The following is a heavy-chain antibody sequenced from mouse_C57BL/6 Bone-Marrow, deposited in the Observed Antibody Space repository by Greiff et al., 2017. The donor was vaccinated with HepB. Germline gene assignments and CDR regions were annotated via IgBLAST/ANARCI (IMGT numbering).Heavy chain of an antibody. CDR3: ARELRLGYYFDY. CDR1: GYTFTSYW. V-gene: IGHV1-69*01. J-gene: IGHJ2*01. CDR2: IDPSDSYT. D-gene: IGHD3-2*02. Sequence: QVQLQQPGAELVMPGASVKLSCKASGYTFTSYWMHWVKQRPGQGLEWIGEIDPSDSYTNYNQKFKGKSTLTVDKSSSTAYMQLSSLTSEDSAVYYCARELRLGYYFDYWGHGTTLTVSS.